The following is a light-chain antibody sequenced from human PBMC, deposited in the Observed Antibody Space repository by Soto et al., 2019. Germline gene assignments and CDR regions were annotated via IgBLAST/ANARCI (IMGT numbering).Light chain of an antibody. CDR3: QQLNNYPRT. CDR2: TAS. CDR1: QGISSY. J-gene: IGKJ1*01. Sequence: DIQLTQSPSFLSASVGDRVIITCRASQGISSYLAWYQQKPGKAPKLLISTASTLQSGVPSRFSGSGSGTEFTLTISSLQPENFATYYCQQLNNYPRTFGQGTKV. V-gene: IGKV1-9*01.